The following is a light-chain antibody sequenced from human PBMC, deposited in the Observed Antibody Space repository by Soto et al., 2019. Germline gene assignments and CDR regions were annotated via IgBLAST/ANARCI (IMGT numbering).Light chain of an antibody. J-gene: IGKJ1*01. CDR2: GAS. Sequence: EIVLTQSPGTLSLSPGERATLSCRASQSVSSSYLAWYQQKPGQAPRLPLYGASSRATGIPDRFSGSGSGTDFTLTISRLEPEDFAVYYCQQYGSSGTFGQGTKVEIK. V-gene: IGKV3-20*01. CDR3: QQYGSSGT. CDR1: QSVSSSY.